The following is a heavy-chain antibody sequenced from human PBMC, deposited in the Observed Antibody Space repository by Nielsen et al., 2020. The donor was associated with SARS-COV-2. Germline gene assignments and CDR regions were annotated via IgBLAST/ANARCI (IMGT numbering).Heavy chain of an antibody. CDR3: ARGGFGYRGVRGVITNWFDP. V-gene: IGHV4-34*01. D-gene: IGHD3-10*01. J-gene: IGHJ5*02. CDR2: INHSGST. Sequence: SETLSLTCAVYGGSFSGYYWSWIRQPPGKGLEWIGEINHSGSTNYNPSLKSRVTISVDTSKNQFSLKLSSVTAADTAVYYCARGGFGYRGVRGVITNWFDPWGQGTLVTVSS. CDR1: GGSFSGYY.